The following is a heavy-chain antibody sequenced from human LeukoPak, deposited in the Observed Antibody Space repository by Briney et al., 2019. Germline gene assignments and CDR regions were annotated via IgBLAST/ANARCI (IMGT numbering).Heavy chain of an antibody. CDR1: GYTFTSYD. J-gene: IGHJ6*03. Sequence: GASVKVSCKASGYTFTSYDINWVRQATGQGLEWMGWMNPNSGNTGYAQKFQGRVTMTRNTSISRAYMELRSLRSEDTAVYYCARGRGLVTIFGVVIRYYYMDVWGKGTTVTVSS. D-gene: IGHD3-3*01. CDR2: MNPNSGNT. CDR3: ARGRGLVTIFGVVIRYYYMDV. V-gene: IGHV1-8*01.